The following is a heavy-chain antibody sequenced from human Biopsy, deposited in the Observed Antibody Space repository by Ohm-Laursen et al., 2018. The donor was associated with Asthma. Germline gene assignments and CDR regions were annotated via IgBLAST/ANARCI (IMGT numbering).Heavy chain of an antibody. Sequence: SLRLSCTASGFTFSSYDMHWVRQAPGKGLEWVSCITSTSSYTFYADSVKGRFTISRDNARNSLYLQMINLRAEDTAVYYCAREGESSYGLRSPNFDVWGQGTMVTVSS. CDR2: ITSTSSYT. V-gene: IGHV3-21*01. D-gene: IGHD5-18*01. J-gene: IGHJ3*01. CDR3: AREGESSYGLRSPNFDV. CDR1: GFTFSSYD.